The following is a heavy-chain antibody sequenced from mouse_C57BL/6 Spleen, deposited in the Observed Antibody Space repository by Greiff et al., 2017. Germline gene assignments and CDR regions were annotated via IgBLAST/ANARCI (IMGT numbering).Heavy chain of an antibody. CDR1: GYAFSSSW. V-gene: IGHV1-82*01. J-gene: IGHJ2*01. CDR3: AKSIITTVVAHFDY. CDR2: IYPGDGDT. D-gene: IGHD1-1*01. Sequence: VQLQQSGPELVKPGASVKISCKASGYAFSSSWMNWVKPRPGKGLEWIGRIYPGDGDTNYNGKFKGKATLTADKSSSTAYMQLSSLTSEDSAVYFCAKSIITTVVAHFDYWGQGTTLTVSS.